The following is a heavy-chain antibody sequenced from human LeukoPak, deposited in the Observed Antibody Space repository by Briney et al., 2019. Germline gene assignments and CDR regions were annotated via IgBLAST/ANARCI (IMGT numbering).Heavy chain of an antibody. D-gene: IGHD5-18*01. V-gene: IGHV3-30-3*01. CDR2: ISYDGSNK. CDR1: GFIFNSYA. CDR3: AREKVDTAMGCFDY. Sequence: GGSLRLSCAASGFIFNSYAMSWVRQAPGKGLEWVAVISYDGSNKYYADSVKGRFTISRDNSKNTLYLQMNSLRAEDTAVYYCAREKVDTAMGCFDYWGQGTLVTVSS. J-gene: IGHJ4*02.